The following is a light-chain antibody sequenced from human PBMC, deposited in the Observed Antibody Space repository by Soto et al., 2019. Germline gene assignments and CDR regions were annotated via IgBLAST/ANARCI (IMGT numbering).Light chain of an antibody. CDR2: DTS. J-gene: IGKJ1*01. V-gene: IGKV3-11*01. CDR3: HQYNGWPRT. Sequence: EVVLTQSPATLSLSPGDSATLSCRASQSVGSLLAWYQQRPGQAPRLLIYDTSNRATGIPARFSGSGSGTDFTLTINSLEPEDFATYYCHQYNGWPRTFGQGTKVDIK. CDR1: QSVGSL.